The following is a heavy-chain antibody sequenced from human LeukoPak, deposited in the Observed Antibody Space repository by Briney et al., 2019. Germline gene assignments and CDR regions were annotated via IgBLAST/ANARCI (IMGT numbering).Heavy chain of an antibody. V-gene: IGHV3-23*01. D-gene: IGHD2-21*02. CDR2: ISGSGDNT. CDR1: GFTFSSYA. CDR3: AKAVVTGGLFDS. J-gene: IGHJ4*02. Sequence: GGSLRLSCAASGFTFSSYAMNWVRQAPGKGLEWISSISGSGDNTYYADSVKGRFTISRDNSKNTLYLQMNSLGVEDTAVYYCAKAVVTGGLFDSWGQGTLVTVSS.